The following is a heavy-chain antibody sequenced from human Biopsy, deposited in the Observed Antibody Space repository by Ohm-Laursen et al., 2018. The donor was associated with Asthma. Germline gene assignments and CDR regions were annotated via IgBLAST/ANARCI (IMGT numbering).Heavy chain of an antibody. CDR3: ARKAGSCISRTCYSLDF. D-gene: IGHD2-2*01. V-gene: IGHV1-69*13. J-gene: IGHJ4*02. Sequence: PSVKVSCTSLGGTLNTYVIGWVRQAPGQGLEWMGGINSVFGTTTYPQKFQGRVTITADDSTSTVYMELSSLRSEDTAVYYCARKAGSCISRTCYSLDFWGQGTLVTVSS. CDR1: GGTLNTYV. CDR2: INSVFGTT.